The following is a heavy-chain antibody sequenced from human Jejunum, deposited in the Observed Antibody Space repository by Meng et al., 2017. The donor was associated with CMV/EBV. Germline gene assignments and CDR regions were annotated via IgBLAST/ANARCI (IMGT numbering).Heavy chain of an antibody. Sequence: QVQLMQSGAEVKEPGSSMKVSCKSSGGSVNNYAFNWVRQAPGQGLEWVGGIIAIFKTPNYAQKFQGRLTITADESTGTSYMELTSLTSEDTAVYYCARGFLNGYQPFDYWGQGTLVTVSS. D-gene: IGHD5-24*01. V-gene: IGHV1-69*12. CDR3: ARGFLNGYQPFDY. J-gene: IGHJ4*02. CDR2: IIAIFKTP. CDR1: GGSVNNYA.